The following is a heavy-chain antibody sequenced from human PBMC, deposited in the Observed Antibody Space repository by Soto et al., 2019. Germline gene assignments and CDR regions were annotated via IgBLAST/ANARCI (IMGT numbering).Heavy chain of an antibody. CDR3: AHRTADTSVDS. CDR1: GLSVSTPGAC. Sequence: QITLKESGPTLVKATQTLTLTCTFSGLSVSTPGACVGWVRQPPGKALEWVAFIYLNDDKRYSPSLKSRLTITEDTSKNQVILTMTNMYPVDTGTYYCAHRTADTSVDSWGQGTLVTVSS. V-gene: IGHV2-5*01. J-gene: IGHJ4*02. CDR2: IYLNDDK.